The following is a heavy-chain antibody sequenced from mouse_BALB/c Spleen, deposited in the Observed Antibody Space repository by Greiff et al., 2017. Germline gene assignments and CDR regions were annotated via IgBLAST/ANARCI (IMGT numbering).Heavy chain of an antibody. V-gene: IGHV1S81*02. CDR3: AREKATMINPLDD. Sequence: QVQLQQPGAELVKPGASVKLSCKASGYTFTNYWMHWVKQRPGQGLEWIGEINPSSGRTKYNETFKSKATLTVDKPSSTDYMQLSSLTSEDSAVYYCAREKATMINPLDDWGQGTTLTVSS. D-gene: IGHD2-4*01. CDR1: GYTFTNYW. CDR2: INPSSGRT. J-gene: IGHJ2*01.